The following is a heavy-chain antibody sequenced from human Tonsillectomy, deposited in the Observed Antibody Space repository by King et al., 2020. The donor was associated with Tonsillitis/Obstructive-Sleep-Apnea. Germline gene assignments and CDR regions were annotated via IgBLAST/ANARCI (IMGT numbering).Heavy chain of an antibody. J-gene: IGHJ4*02. V-gene: IGHV3-49*04. Sequence: VQLVESGGGLVQPGRSLXLSCTTSGFTFGDYAMNWVRQAPGKGLEWVGFIRSKAYGGTTEYAASVKGRFTISRDDSKSIAYLQMNSLKIEDTAVYYCTRGNHGFDYWGQGTLVTVSS. CDR3: TRGNHGFDY. CDR1: GFTFGDYA. D-gene: IGHD1-14*01. CDR2: IRSKAYGGTT.